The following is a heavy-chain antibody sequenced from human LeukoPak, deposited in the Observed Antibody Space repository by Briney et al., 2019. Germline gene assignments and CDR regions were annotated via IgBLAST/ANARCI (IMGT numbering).Heavy chain of an antibody. CDR3: ARHPGWEPLGAFDI. D-gene: IGHD1-26*01. J-gene: IGHJ3*02. CDR2: IYHSGST. CDR1: GYSISSGYY. Sequence: PSETLSLTCAVSGYSISSGYYWGWIRQPPGKGLEWIGSIYHSGSTYYSPSLKSRVTISVDTSKNQFSLKLSSVTAADTAVYYRARHPGWEPLGAFDIWGQGTMVTVSS. V-gene: IGHV4-38-2*01.